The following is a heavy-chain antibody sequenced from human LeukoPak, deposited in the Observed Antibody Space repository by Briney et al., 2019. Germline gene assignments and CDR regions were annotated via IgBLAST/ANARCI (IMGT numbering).Heavy chain of an antibody. V-gene: IGHV1-2*02. CDR2: INPNSGGT. CDR1: GYTFTGYY. CDR3: AREYCSSTSCGNWFDP. D-gene: IGHD2-2*01. Sequence: GASVKVSCKASGYTFTGYYMHWVRQAPGQGLEWMGWINPNSGGTNYAQKFQGRVTMTRDTSISTAYMELSRLRSDDTAVYYCAREYCSSTSCGNWFDPWGQGTLVTVSS. J-gene: IGHJ5*02.